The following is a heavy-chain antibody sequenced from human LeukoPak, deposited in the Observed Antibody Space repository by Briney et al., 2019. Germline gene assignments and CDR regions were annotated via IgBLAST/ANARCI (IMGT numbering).Heavy chain of an antibody. D-gene: IGHD4-17*01. Sequence: SETLSLTCAVYGGSFSGYYWSWIRQPPGKGLEWIGEINHSGSTNYNPSLKSRVTISVDTSKNQFSLKLSSVTAADTAVYYCARAGDYGDYVYWGQGTLVTVSS. CDR3: ARAGDYGDYVY. CDR1: GGSFSGYY. V-gene: IGHV4-34*01. CDR2: INHSGST. J-gene: IGHJ4*02.